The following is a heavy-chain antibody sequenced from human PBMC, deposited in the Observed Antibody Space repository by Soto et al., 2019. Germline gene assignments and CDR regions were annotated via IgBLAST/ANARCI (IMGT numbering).Heavy chain of an antibody. CDR3: ARQVPGHYGSGSYFDY. CDR2: IYYSGST. J-gene: IGHJ4*02. CDR1: GGSISSYY. V-gene: IGHV4-59*08. Sequence: QVQLQESGPGLVKPSETLSLTCTVSGGSISSYYWSWIRQPPGKGLEWIGYIYYSGSTNYNPSLKSRVTIPVDTSKNQFSLKLSSVTAADTAVYYCARQVPGHYGSGSYFDYWGQGTLVTVSS. D-gene: IGHD3-10*01.